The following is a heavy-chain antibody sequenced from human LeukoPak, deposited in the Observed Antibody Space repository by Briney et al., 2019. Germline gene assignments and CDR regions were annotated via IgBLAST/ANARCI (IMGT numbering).Heavy chain of an antibody. D-gene: IGHD4-17*01. V-gene: IGHV4-59*08. CDR1: GGSISSYY. Sequence: SETLSLTCTVSGGSISSYYWSWIRQPPGKGLEWIGYIYYSGSTSYNPSLKSRVTISVDTSKNQFSLKLSSVTAADTAVYYCARPRWDDYGDLYFDYWGQGTLVTVSS. CDR3: ARPRWDDYGDLYFDY. CDR2: IYYSGST. J-gene: IGHJ4*02.